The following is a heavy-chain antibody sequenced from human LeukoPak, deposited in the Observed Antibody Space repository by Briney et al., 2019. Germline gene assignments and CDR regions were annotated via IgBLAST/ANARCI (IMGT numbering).Heavy chain of an antibody. CDR1: GGTFSSYA. V-gene: IGHV1-69*05. CDR2: IIPIFGTA. J-gene: IGHJ4*02. Sequence: GSSVKVSCKASGGTFSSYAISWVRQAPGQGLEWMRGIIPIFGTANYAQKFQGRVTITTDKSTSTAYMELSSLTSEDTAVYNCARGLGYSYGYGVDYWGQGTLVTVSS. CDR3: ARGLGYSYGYGVDY. D-gene: IGHD5-18*01.